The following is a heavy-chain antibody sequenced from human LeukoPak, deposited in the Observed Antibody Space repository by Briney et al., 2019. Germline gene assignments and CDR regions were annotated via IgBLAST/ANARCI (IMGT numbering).Heavy chain of an antibody. V-gene: IGHV4-38-2*02. Sequence: SETLSLTCNVSGFSLTIGYFWGWIRQPPGKGLEWIGSIFHSGSTNYNPSLKSRVTISVDTSKNQFSLRLSSVTAADTAVYYCARVTGYVMEDYFDYWGQGTLVTVSS. J-gene: IGHJ4*02. CDR2: IFHSGST. D-gene: IGHD6-13*01. CDR3: ARVTGYVMEDYFDY. CDR1: GFSLTIGYF.